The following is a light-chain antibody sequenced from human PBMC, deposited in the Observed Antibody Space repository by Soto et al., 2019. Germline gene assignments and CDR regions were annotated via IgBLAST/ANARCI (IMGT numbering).Light chain of an antibody. Sequence: QSVLTQAPSASGTPGQRVTISCSGSSSNIGSNIVNWYQQLPGTAPKLLIYTHNQRPSGVPDRFSGSKSGTSASLAITGLQSEDEADYFCAAWDDSLNGVVFGGGTKLIVL. CDR2: THN. J-gene: IGLJ2*01. CDR3: AAWDDSLNGVV. CDR1: SSNIGSNI. V-gene: IGLV1-44*01.